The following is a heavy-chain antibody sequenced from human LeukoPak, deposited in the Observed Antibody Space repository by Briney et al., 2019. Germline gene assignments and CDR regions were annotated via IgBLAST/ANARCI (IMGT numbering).Heavy chain of an antibody. CDR2: IRSKANSYAT. D-gene: IGHD6-19*01. CDR3: AKVPYSSGRDY. Sequence: PGGSLRLSCAASGFTFSGSAMHWVRQASGKGLEWVGRIRSKANSYATAYAASVKGRFTISRDDSKNTAYLQMNSLRAEDTAVYYCAKVPYSSGRDYWGQGTLVTVSS. J-gene: IGHJ4*02. CDR1: GFTFSGSA. V-gene: IGHV3-73*01.